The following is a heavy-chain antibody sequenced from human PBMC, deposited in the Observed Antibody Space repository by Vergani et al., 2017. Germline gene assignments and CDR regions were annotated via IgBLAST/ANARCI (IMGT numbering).Heavy chain of an antibody. Sequence: QVQLVESGGGLVKPGGSLRLSCAASGFTFCDYYMSWIRQAPGKGLEWVSYISSSSSYTNYADSVKGRFTISRDNAKNSLYLQMNSLRAEDTAVYYCARCSNGSGSYYRLWGQGTLVTVSS. V-gene: IGHV3-11*05. CDR3: ARCSNGSGSYYRL. CDR1: GFTFCDYY. CDR2: ISSSSSYT. J-gene: IGHJ4*02. D-gene: IGHD3-10*01.